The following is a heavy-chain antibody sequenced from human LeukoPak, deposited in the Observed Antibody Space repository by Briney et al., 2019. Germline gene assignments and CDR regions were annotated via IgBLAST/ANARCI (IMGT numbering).Heavy chain of an antibody. D-gene: IGHD3-16*02. Sequence: SETLSLTCTVSGGSISSGSYYWSWIRQPAGKGLEWIGRIYTSGSTNYNPSLKSRVTISVDTSKNQFSPKLSPVTAADTAVYYCARDRVMITFGGVIAPEGTFDYWGQGTLVTVSS. V-gene: IGHV4-61*02. CDR3: ARDRVMITFGGVIAPEGTFDY. J-gene: IGHJ4*02. CDR2: IYTSGST. CDR1: GGSISSGSYY.